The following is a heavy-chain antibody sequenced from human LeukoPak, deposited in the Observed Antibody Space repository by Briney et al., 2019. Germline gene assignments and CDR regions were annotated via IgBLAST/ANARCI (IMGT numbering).Heavy chain of an antibody. Sequence: GGSLRLSCGASGFTFSSYSMNWVRQAPGKGLEWVSYISSSSSTIYYADSVKGRFTISRDNAKNSLYLQMNSLRDEDTAVYYCARDLDTAMVISHAFDIWGQGTMVTVSS. D-gene: IGHD5-18*01. V-gene: IGHV3-48*02. CDR1: GFTFSSYS. J-gene: IGHJ3*02. CDR3: ARDLDTAMVISHAFDI. CDR2: ISSSSSTI.